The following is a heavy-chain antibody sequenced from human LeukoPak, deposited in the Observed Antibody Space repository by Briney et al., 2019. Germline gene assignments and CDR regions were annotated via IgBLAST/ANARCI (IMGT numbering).Heavy chain of an antibody. CDR2: ISSYYGNT. CDR3: ARVGDMVRGVIITDAFDI. J-gene: IGHJ3*02. Sequence: ASVKVSCKSSGYTFTSYSIRGVRQPPGKGLEGMGWISSYYGNTNYAQKLQGRVTMTTDTSTSTAYMELGSLRSDDTAVYYCARVGDMVRGVIITDAFDIWGQGTMVTVSS. D-gene: IGHD3-10*01. CDR1: GYTFTSYS. V-gene: IGHV1-18*01.